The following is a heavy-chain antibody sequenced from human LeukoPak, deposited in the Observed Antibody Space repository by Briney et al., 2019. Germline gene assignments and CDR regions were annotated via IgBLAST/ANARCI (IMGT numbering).Heavy chain of an antibody. CDR1: GGSISSGDYY. V-gene: IGHV4-30-4*08. J-gene: IGHJ6*03. Sequence: SETLSLTCTVSGGSISSGDYYWSWIRQPPGKGLEWIGYIYYSGSTYYNPSLKSRVTISVDTSKNQFSLKLSSVTAADTAVYYCASYVGSVPYYMDVWGKGTTVTVSS. CDR3: ASYVGSVPYYMDV. D-gene: IGHD3-10*01. CDR2: IYYSGST.